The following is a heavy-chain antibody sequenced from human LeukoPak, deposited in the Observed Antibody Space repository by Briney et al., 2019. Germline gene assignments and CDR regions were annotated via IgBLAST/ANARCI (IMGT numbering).Heavy chain of an antibody. CDR1: GGSFSGYY. CDR2: INHSGST. CDR3: ARQAVLWLRLGELSSFDY. V-gene: IGHV4-34*01. D-gene: IGHD3-16*02. Sequence: SETLSLTCAVYGGSFSGYYWSWIRQPPGKGLEWIGEINHSGSTNYNSSLKSRVTMPVDTSKNQFSLKLSSVTAADTAVYYCARQAVLWLRLGELSSFDYWGQGTLVTVSS. J-gene: IGHJ4*02.